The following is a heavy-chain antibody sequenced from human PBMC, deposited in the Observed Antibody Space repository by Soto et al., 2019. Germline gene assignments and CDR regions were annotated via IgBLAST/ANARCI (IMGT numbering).Heavy chain of an antibody. Sequence: ASVKVSCKASGYTFTGYYMHWVRQAPGQGLEWMGWINPNSGGTNYAQKFQGWVTMTRDTSISTAYMELSRLRSDDTAEYYCARERITIFGVVIMERYYYGMDVWGQGTTVTVSS. V-gene: IGHV1-2*04. CDR2: INPNSGGT. CDR3: ARERITIFGVVIMERYYYGMDV. CDR1: GYTFTGYY. J-gene: IGHJ6*02. D-gene: IGHD3-3*01.